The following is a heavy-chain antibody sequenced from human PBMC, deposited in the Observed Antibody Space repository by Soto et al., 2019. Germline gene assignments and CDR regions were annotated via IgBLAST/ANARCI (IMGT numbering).Heavy chain of an antibody. D-gene: IGHD1-1*01. CDR3: ARPEGPWQLRAFHI. V-gene: IGHV4-30-2*01. CDR1: GGSISSGGYS. CDR2: IYYSGST. Sequence: TLSLTCAVSGGSISSGGYSWSWIRQPPGKGLEWIGYIYYSGSTYYNPSLKSRVTISVDTSKNQFSLKLSSVTAADTAVYYCARPEGPWQLRAFHIWGQGTMVTVSS. J-gene: IGHJ3*02.